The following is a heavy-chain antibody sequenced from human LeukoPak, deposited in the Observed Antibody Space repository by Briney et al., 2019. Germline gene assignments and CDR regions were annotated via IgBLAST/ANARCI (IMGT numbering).Heavy chain of an antibody. D-gene: IGHD5-12*01. CDR3: ARGGYSGYDLTK. J-gene: IGHJ4*02. Sequence: SETLSLTCAVYGGSFSGYYWSWIRQPPGKGLEWIGEINHSGSTNYNPPLKSRVTISVDTSKNQFSLKLSSVTAADTAVYYCARGGYSGYDLTKWGQGTLVTVSS. CDR1: GGSFSGYY. V-gene: IGHV4-34*01. CDR2: INHSGST.